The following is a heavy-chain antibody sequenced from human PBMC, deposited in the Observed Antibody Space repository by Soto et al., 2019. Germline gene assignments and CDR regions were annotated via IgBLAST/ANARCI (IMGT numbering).Heavy chain of an antibody. J-gene: IGHJ4*02. CDR3: VRDDDIEDNGLDY. CDR1: GFTFSRYG. V-gene: IGHV3-33*01. CDR2: TVRDGGRK. D-gene: IGHD1-1*01. Sequence: QVHLVESGGGVAQPGRPLRLSCAASGFTFSRYGMHWVRQAPGEGLEWVGVTVRDGGRKQYDDSVRGRFTISRDNSKNTLYLEMNSLTVEDMAVYYSVRDDDIEDNGLDYWGQGTLVTVSS.